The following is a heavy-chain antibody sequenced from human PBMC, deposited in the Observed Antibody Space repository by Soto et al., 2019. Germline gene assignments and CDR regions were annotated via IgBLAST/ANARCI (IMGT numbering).Heavy chain of an antibody. J-gene: IGHJ3*02. V-gene: IGHV1-3*01. Sequence: ASVKVSCKASGYTFSTYAMQWVRQAPGQRLEWMGWINAGNGNTKYSQKFQGRVTITRDTSADIAYMELSGLRSEDTAVYYCARNHRLHPEPDGAFDIWGQGTMVTVSS. CDR3: ARNHRLHPEPDGAFDI. D-gene: IGHD6-25*01. CDR1: GYTFSTYA. CDR2: INAGNGNT.